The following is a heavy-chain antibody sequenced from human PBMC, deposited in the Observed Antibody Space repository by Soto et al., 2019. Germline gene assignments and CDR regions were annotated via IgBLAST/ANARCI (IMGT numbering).Heavy chain of an antibody. CDR2: MSPNSGDT. CDR3: ARSPNYYYYYMDV. J-gene: IGHJ6*03. CDR1: GYSFTSYD. Sequence: VKVSCKASGYSFTSYDIYWVRQATGQGLEWMGWMSPNSGDTDCAQKFQGRVTMTRNTSISTAYMELSSLTSEDTAVYYCARSPNYYYYYMDVWGTGTTVTVSS. V-gene: IGHV1-8*01. D-gene: IGHD2-8*01.